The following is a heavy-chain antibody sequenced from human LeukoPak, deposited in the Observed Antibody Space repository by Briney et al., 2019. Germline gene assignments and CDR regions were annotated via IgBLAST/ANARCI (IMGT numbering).Heavy chain of an antibody. V-gene: IGHV3-23*01. CDR2: ISGSGGST. J-gene: IGHJ4*02. CDR3: ARLGQWSHVDY. D-gene: IGHD2-15*01. Sequence: GGSLRLSCVASGFTLSSYAMSWVRQAPGKGLEWVSFISGSGGSTYYADSVKGRFTISRDNSKNTLYLQMNSLRAEDTAVYYCARLGQWSHVDYWGQGTLVTVSS. CDR1: GFTLSSYA.